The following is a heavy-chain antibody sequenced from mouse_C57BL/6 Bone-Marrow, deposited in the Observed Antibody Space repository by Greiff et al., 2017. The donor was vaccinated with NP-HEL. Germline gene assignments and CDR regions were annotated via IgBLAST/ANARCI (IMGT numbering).Heavy chain of an antibody. CDR2: ISNGGGST. V-gene: IGHV5-12*01. D-gene: IGHD1-1*01. CDR1: GFTFSDYY. Sequence: EVKLQESGGGLVQPGGSLKLSCAASGFTFSDYYMYWVRQTPEKRLEWVAYISNGGGSTYYPDTVKGRFTISRDNAKNTLYLQMSRLKSENTAMYYCARQTSLMYDYGSSPYYAMDYWGQGTSVTVSS. CDR3: ARQTSLMYDYGSSPYYAMDY. J-gene: IGHJ4*01.